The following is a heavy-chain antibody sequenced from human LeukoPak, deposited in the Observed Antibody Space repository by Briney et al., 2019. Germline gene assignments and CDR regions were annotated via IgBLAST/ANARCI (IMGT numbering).Heavy chain of an antibody. V-gene: IGHV1-2*06. CDR1: GYSFTGYY. CDR3: ARDQARTTTWYLYMNY. Sequence: ASVKVSCKASGYSFTGYYIHWVRQAPGQGPEWMGRIDPNSGGTNSAQKFQARVTLTRDTSTATVYMELSSLRSNDTAVYYCARDQARTTTWYLYMNYWGQGTLVTVSS. J-gene: IGHJ4*02. D-gene: IGHD3/OR15-3a*01. CDR2: IDPNSGGT.